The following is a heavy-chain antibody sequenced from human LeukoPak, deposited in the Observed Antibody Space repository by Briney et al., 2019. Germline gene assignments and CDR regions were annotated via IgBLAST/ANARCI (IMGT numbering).Heavy chain of an antibody. CDR3: VRGYGRYYFDY. V-gene: IGHV3-74*01. D-gene: IGHD1-26*01. CDR2: INSDGSST. Sequence: GGSLRLSCAASGFTFSSFWMHWVRQAPGKGLVWVSRINSDGSSTNHADSVKGRFTISRDNAKNTLYLQMNSLRAEDTAEYYCVRGYGRYYFDYWGQGTLVTVSS. CDR1: GFTFSSFW. J-gene: IGHJ4*02.